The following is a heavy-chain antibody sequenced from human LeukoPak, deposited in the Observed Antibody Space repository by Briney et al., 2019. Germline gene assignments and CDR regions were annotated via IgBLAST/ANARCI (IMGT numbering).Heavy chain of an antibody. V-gene: IGHV3-23*01. CDR1: GFTFNNYA. D-gene: IGHD6-6*01. CDR3: AKRIQYSSSSAYFDY. CDR2: ISDNGGDT. J-gene: IGHJ4*02. Sequence: GGSLRLSCAVSGFTFNNYAMSWVRQAPGKGLEWVSAISDNGGDTYYADSVKGRFTISRDNFKNTLYLQMNSLRAEDTATYYCAKRIQYSSSSAYFDYWGQGTLVTVSS.